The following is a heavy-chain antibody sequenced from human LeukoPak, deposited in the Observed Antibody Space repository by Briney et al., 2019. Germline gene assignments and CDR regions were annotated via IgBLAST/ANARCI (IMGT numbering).Heavy chain of an antibody. V-gene: IGHV3-53*01. D-gene: IGHD2-15*01. CDR2: IYSGGST. Sequence: GGSLRLSCAASGFTVSSNYMSWVRQAPGKGLEWVSVIYSGGSTYYADSVKGRFTISRDNSKNTLYLQMNSLRAEDTAVYYCARSGPPVVEKRAYFDYWGQGTLVTVSS. CDR1: GFTVSSNY. CDR3: ARSGPPVVEKRAYFDY. J-gene: IGHJ4*02.